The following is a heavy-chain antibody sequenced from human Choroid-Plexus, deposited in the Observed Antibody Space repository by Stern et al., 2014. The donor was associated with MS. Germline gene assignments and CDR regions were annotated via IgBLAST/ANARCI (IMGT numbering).Heavy chain of an antibody. Sequence: VHLVESGGGVVQPGRPLRLSCVASGFTFGSCAMHWVRQAPGKGLEWVGGVSHDGSYKYYADSVKGRFTISRDNSQHTLYMQMSSLRPEDTAVYYCAKDRQYLTYFFDHWGQGSLVTVSS. J-gene: IGHJ5*02. D-gene: IGHD2/OR15-2a*01. V-gene: IGHV3-30*18. CDR3: AKDRQYLTYFFDH. CDR2: VSHDGSYK. CDR1: GFTFGSCA.